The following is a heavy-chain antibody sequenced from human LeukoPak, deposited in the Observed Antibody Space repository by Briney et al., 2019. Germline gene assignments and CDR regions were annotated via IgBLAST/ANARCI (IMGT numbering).Heavy chain of an antibody. Sequence: ASVTVSCKASGYTFTVYYMHWVRRAPGQGLEWMGWINPNSGGTNYAQKFQGRVTMTRDTSISTAYMELSRLRSDDTAVYYCARDHRAYTAMVTWFDYWGQGTLVTVSS. V-gene: IGHV1-2*02. CDR3: ARDHRAYTAMVTWFDY. J-gene: IGHJ4*02. CDR2: INPNSGGT. D-gene: IGHD5-18*01. CDR1: GYTFTVYY.